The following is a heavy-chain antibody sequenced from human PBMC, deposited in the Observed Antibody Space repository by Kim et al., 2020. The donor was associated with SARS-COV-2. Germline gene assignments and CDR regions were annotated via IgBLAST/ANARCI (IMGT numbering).Heavy chain of an antibody. CDR3: ANDIWRWAFDA. CDR2: T. V-gene: IGHV3-23*01. J-gene: IGHJ3*01. Sequence: TDNAGSVKGRFTISRDKAKNTLYLQLNRLRDDGTAVYYWANDIWRWAFDAWGQGTVVTVSS. D-gene: IGHD3-10*01.